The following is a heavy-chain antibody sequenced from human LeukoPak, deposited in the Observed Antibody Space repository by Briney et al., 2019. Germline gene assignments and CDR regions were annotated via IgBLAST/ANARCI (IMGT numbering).Heavy chain of an antibody. CDR3: AKDEREFYDSSGYYYAHHFDY. J-gene: IGHJ4*02. V-gene: IGHV3-23*01. Sequence: GGSLRLSWAASVFTFSSYAMSWVRQAPGKGVEWVSAISGSGGSTYYADSVKGRFTISRDNSKNTLYLKINSLRAEDTAVYYCAKDEREFYDSSGYYYAHHFDYWGQGTLVTASS. D-gene: IGHD3-22*01. CDR2: ISGSGGST. CDR1: VFTFSSYA.